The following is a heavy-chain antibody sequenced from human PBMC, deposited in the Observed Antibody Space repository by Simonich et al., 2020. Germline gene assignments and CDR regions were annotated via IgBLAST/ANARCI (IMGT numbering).Heavy chain of an antibody. CDR2: INHSGST. CDR1: GGSFSGYY. Sequence: QVQLQQWGAGLLKPSETLSLTCAVYGGSFSGYYWSCIRQPPGKGLEWIGEINHSGSTNYNPSLKSRVTISVDTSKNQFSLKLSSVTAADTAVYYCARGLIGGSYYYWGQGTLVTVSS. CDR3: ARGLIGGSYYY. V-gene: IGHV4-34*01. J-gene: IGHJ4*02. D-gene: IGHD1-26*01.